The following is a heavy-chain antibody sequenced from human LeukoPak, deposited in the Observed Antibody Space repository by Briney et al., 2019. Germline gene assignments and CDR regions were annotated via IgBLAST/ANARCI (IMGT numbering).Heavy chain of an antibody. V-gene: IGHV4-59*12. Sequence: SETLSLTCTVSGGSISTYYGNWIRQAPGKGLEWIGYIYYSGSTNYNPSLKSRVAMSVDTSRNQFSLKLSSVTAADTAVYYCARGPLYYYDSSGYYTYWGQGTLVTVSS. D-gene: IGHD3-22*01. CDR3: ARGPLYYYDSSGYYTY. CDR1: GGSISTYY. J-gene: IGHJ4*02. CDR2: IYYSGST.